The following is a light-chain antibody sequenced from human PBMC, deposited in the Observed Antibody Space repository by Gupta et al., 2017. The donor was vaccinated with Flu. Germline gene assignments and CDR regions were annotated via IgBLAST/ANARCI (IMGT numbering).Light chain of an antibody. CDR2: AAS. V-gene: IGKV1-39*01. Sequence: EMSQSPCPLSPSVGDRVTITCRASQTISSYLNWYQQKPGNAPKLLIYAASSLQSGVPSRFSGSGSGTDFTLTISSLQPEDFATYYCQQSYGTPQTFGQGTKVEIK. J-gene: IGKJ1*01. CDR3: QQSYGTPQT. CDR1: QTISSY.